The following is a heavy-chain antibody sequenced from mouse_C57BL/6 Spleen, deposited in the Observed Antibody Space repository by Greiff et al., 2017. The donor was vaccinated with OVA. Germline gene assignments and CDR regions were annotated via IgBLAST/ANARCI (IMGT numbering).Heavy chain of an antibody. Sequence: EVKLVESGGGLVQPKGSLKLSCAASGFSFNTYAMNWVRQAPGKGLEWVARIRSKSNNYATYYADSVKDRFTISRDDSESMLYLQMNNLKTEDTAMYYCVRHRHYYGSSSHYYAMDYWGQGTSVTVSS. V-gene: IGHV10-1*01. CDR3: VRHRHYYGSSSHYYAMDY. CDR1: GFSFNTYA. CDR2: IRSKSNNYAT. D-gene: IGHD1-1*01. J-gene: IGHJ4*01.